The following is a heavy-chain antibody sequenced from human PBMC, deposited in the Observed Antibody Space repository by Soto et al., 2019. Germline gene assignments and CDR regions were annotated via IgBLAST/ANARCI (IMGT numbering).Heavy chain of an antibody. D-gene: IGHD3-22*01. CDR3: ATGYYDISGYYYVAY. CDR2: FDPEDAET. CDR1: GYTLTELS. V-gene: IGHV1-24*01. Sequence: ASVKVSCKVSGYTLTELSMHWVRQAPGKGLEWMGGFDPEDAETIYAQKFQGRVTMTEDTSTDTAYMELSSLRSEDTAVYYCATGYYDISGYYYVAYWGQGTLVTISS. J-gene: IGHJ4*02.